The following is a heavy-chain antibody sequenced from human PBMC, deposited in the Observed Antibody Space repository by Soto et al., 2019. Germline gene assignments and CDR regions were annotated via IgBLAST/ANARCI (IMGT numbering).Heavy chain of an antibody. V-gene: IGHV4-4*02. Sequence: LSETLSLTCSFSGGSISSSNWWGWVRQPPGKGLEWIGEIYHSGSTNYNPSLNSRVTMSVDKSNTQFSLKLSSVTAADAALYYSAKRLDSSGYYLVQSRWFDPWGQGTLVTVSS. CDR1: GGSISSSNW. D-gene: IGHD3-22*01. CDR2: IYHSGST. CDR3: AKRLDSSGYYLVQSRWFDP. J-gene: IGHJ5*02.